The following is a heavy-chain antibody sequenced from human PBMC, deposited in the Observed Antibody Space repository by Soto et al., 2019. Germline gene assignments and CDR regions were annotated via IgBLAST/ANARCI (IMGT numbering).Heavy chain of an antibody. CDR3: ARDVDRNSWRVWFDP. D-gene: IGHD6-13*01. CDR1: GFTFSSYW. Sequence: GGSLRLSCAASGFTFSSYWMSWVRQAPGKGLEWVANIKQDGSEKYYVDSVKGRFTISRDNAKNSLYLQMNSLRAEDTAVYYCARDVDRNSWRVWFDPWGQGTLVTVSS. V-gene: IGHV3-7*01. J-gene: IGHJ5*02. CDR2: IKQDGSEK.